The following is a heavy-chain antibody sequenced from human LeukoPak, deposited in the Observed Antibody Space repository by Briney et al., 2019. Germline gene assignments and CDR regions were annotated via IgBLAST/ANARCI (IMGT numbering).Heavy chain of an antibody. D-gene: IGHD3-10*01. CDR3: AKGPNFGSWRALDY. CDR2: ISGDGLGT. J-gene: IGHJ4*02. V-gene: IGHV3-23*01. Sequence: GGSLTLSCAASEFTFGDYDMSWVRQTLGKGLEWVSSISGDGLGTWYADSVRGRLIISRDKSRNTLYLQLNSLRPDDTAVYYCAKGPNFGSWRALDYWGQGSLVTVSS. CDR1: EFTFGDYD.